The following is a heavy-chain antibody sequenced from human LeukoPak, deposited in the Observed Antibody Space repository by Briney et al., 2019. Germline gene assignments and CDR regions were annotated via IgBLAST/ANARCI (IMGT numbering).Heavy chain of an antibody. CDR1: GGTFSSYA. J-gene: IGHJ5*02. D-gene: IGHD1-1*01. CDR3: AGGSNWNVFKYNWFDP. Sequence: VKVSCKASGGTFSSYAISWVRQAPGQGLEWMGRIIPILGIANYAQKFQGRVTITADKSTSTAYMELSSLRSEDTAVYYCAGGSNWNVFKYNWFDPWGQGTLVTVSS. V-gene: IGHV1-69*10. CDR2: IIPILGIA.